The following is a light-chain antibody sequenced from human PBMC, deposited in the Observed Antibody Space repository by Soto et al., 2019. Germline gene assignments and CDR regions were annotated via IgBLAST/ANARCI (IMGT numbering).Light chain of an antibody. CDR2: GTS. CDR1: QSVGSSY. Sequence: EVVLTQSPVTLSLSPWERATLSCRASQSVGSSYLAWYQQKPGQAPRVLIYGTSSRATGIPDRFSGSGSGTDFTLTISRLEPEDFAVYYCQQYTTSSWTFGQGTKVDNK. J-gene: IGKJ1*01. V-gene: IGKV3-20*01. CDR3: QQYTTSSWT.